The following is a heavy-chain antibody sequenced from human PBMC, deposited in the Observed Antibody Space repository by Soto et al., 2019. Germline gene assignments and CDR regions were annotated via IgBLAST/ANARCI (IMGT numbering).Heavy chain of an antibody. J-gene: IGHJ4*02. D-gene: IGHD2-21*02. Sequence: SETLSLTCIVSGESISSSSYYWGWIRQPPGKGLEGIGSIYYSGRTYYNPSLKSRVTISIDTSKNQFSLKLSSVTATDTAVYYCARQRTTVVTRAYFDHWGQGALVTVSS. CDR3: ARQRTTVVTRAYFDH. CDR1: GESISSSSYY. CDR2: IYYSGRT. V-gene: IGHV4-39*01.